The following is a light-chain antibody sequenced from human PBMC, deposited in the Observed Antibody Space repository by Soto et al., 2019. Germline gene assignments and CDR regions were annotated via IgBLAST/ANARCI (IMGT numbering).Light chain of an antibody. Sequence: QSVLTQPPSVSGSPGQSVAISCTGTSSDVGSYNRVSWYQQPPGTAPKLMIYEVSNRPSGVPDRFSGSKSGNTASLTISGLQAEDEADYYCSSYTTSNTYVFGTGTKVTVL. CDR1: SSDVGSYNR. CDR2: EVS. CDR3: SSYTTSNTYV. V-gene: IGLV2-18*02. J-gene: IGLJ1*01.